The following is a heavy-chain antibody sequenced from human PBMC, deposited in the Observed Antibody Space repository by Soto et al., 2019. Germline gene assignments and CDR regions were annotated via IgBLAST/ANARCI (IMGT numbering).Heavy chain of an antibody. CDR1: GGSISTSYYY. V-gene: IGHV4-39*01. CDR3: ATKARAFGYYMDV. CDR2: IYYTGTT. Sequence: PSETLSLTCTVSGGSISTSYYYWGWIRQSPGKGLEWIGAIYYTGTTYYNPPLQSRATISVDTSKNQFSLKMSSVTAADTAVYFWATKARAFGYYMDVSGKGTTVT. J-gene: IGHJ6*03. D-gene: IGHD3-16*01.